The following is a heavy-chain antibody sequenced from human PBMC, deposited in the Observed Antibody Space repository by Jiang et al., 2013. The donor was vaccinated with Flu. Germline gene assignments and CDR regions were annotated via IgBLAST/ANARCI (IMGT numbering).Heavy chain of an antibody. CDR1: GDSVSSNSAA. Sequence: LTCAISGDSVSSNSAAWNWIRQSPSRGLEWLGRTYYRSKWYNDYAVSVKSRITINPDTSKNQFSLQLNSVTPEDTAVYYCAREESIMITFGGVIVIGDPYFDYWGQGTLVTVSS. V-gene: IGHV6-1*01. CDR2: TYYRSKWYN. D-gene: IGHD3-16*02. CDR3: AREESIMITFGGVIVIGDPYFDY. J-gene: IGHJ4*02.